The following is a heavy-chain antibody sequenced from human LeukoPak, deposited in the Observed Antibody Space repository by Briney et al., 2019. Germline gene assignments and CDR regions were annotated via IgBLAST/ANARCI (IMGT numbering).Heavy chain of an antibody. V-gene: IGHV3-21*01. Sequence: GGSLGLSXAASGFTFSSYSMNWVRQAPGKGLEWVSSISSSSSYIYYADSVKGRFTISRDNAKNSLYLQMNSLRAEDTAVYYCARDQKWELTDYWGQGTLVTVSS. CDR1: GFTFSSYS. CDR2: ISSSSSYI. CDR3: ARDQKWELTDY. J-gene: IGHJ4*02. D-gene: IGHD1-26*01.